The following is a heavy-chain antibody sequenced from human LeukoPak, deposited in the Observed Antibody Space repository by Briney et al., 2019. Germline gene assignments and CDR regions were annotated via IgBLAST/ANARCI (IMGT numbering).Heavy chain of an antibody. CDR1: GFTFSNFL. J-gene: IGHJ4*02. CDR2: ISGSGGDT. Sequence: PGGSLRLSCAASGFTFSNFLMTWVRQAPGKGPEWVSAISGSGGDTYYADSVKGRSIISRDNSKNTLYLQMNSLRAEDTAVYYCAKKGATTGDFDYWGQGTLVTVSS. V-gene: IGHV3-23*01. D-gene: IGHD1-26*01. CDR3: AKKGATTGDFDY.